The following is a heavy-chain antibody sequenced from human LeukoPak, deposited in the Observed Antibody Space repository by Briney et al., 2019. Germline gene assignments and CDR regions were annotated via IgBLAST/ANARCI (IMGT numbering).Heavy chain of an antibody. D-gene: IGHD3/OR15-3a*01. V-gene: IGHV3-7*01. CDR1: GFTFSSYW. J-gene: IGHJ4*02. CDR2: IKQDGSEK. CDR3: ARGTKDSRDY. Sequence: GGSLRLSCAASGFTFSSYWMSWVCQAPGKGLEWVANIKQDGSEKYYVDSVKGRFTISRDNAENSLYLQMNSLRAEDAAVYYCARGTKDSRDYWGQGTLVTVSS.